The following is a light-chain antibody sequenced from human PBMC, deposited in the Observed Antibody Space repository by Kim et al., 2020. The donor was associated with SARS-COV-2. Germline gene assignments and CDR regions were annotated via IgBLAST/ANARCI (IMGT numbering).Light chain of an antibody. Sequence: QSVLTQPPSVSAAPGQKVTISCSGTNSNIGNNYVSWYQQLPGTAPKLLIYDSDQRSSGIPDRFSGSKSGTSATLGITGLQTGDEADYFCATWDTSLSTPHVVFGGGTQLTVL. CDR1: NSNIGNNY. CDR2: DSD. V-gene: IGLV1-51*01. CDR3: ATWDTSLSTPHVV. J-gene: IGLJ2*01.